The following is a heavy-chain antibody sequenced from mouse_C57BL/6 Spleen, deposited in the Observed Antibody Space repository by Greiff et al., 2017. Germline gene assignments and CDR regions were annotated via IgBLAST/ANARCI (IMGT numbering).Heavy chain of an antibody. CDR2: IDPSDSYT. V-gene: IGHV1-59*01. D-gene: IGHD1-1*01. Sequence: VQLQQPGAELVRPGTSVKLSCKASGYTFTSYWMHWVKQRPGQGLEWIGVIDPSDSYTNYNQKFKGKATLTVDTSSSTAYMQLSSLTSEDSAVYYCARESLYYYGSSYRYFDVWGTGTTVTVSS. CDR1: GYTFTSYW. CDR3: ARESLYYYGSSYRYFDV. J-gene: IGHJ1*03.